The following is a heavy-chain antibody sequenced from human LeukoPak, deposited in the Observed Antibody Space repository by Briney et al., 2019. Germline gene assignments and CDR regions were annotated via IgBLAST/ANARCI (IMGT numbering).Heavy chain of an antibody. Sequence: GASVKVSCKASGYTFTGYYMHWVRQAPGQGLEWMGWINPNSGGTNYAQKFQGRVTMTRDTSISTAYMELSRLRPDDTAVYYCARDQYYYDSSGYWNYWGQGTLVTVSS. CDR2: INPNSGGT. J-gene: IGHJ4*02. D-gene: IGHD3-22*01. CDR1: GYTFTGYY. CDR3: ARDQYYYDSSGYWNY. V-gene: IGHV1-2*02.